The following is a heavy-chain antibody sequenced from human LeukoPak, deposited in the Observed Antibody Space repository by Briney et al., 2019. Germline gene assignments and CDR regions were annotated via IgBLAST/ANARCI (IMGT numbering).Heavy chain of an antibody. Sequence: SQTLSLTCTVSGGSISRGSYFWSWIRQPARKGLEWIGRFYTSATPNYNPSLKSRVTISVDTSRNQFSLKLSSVTAADTAVYYCARGGIPDYWGQGILVTVSS. D-gene: IGHD2-21*01. CDR1: GGSISRGSYF. J-gene: IGHJ4*02. CDR2: FYTSATP. V-gene: IGHV4-61*02. CDR3: ARGGIPDY.